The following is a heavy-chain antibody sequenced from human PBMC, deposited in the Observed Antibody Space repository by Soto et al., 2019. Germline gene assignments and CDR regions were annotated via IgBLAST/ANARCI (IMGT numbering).Heavy chain of an antibody. J-gene: IGHJ4*02. V-gene: IGHV1-46*01. D-gene: IGHD3-3*02. CDR2: INPSGGST. Sequence: GASVKVSCKASGYTFTSYYMHWVRQAPGQGLEWMGIINPSGGSTSYAQKFQGRVTMTRDTSTSTVYMELSSLRSEDTAVYYCARDPSSRNIFGVAMGDYWGQGTLVTVSS. CDR1: GYTFTSYY. CDR3: ARDPSSRNIFGVAMGDY.